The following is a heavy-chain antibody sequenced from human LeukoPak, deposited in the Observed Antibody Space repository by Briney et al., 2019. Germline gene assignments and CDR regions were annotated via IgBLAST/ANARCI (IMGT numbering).Heavy chain of an antibody. CDR1: GGSISSSSYY. Sequence: SETLSLTCTVSGGSISSSSYYWGWIRHPPGKGLEWIGSIYYSGNTYYNPSLKSRVTISVDTSKNQFSLKLSSVTAADTAVYYCARRTSRYYMDVWGKGTTVTVCS. D-gene: IGHD2-2*01. CDR2: IYYSGNT. CDR3: ARRTSRYYMDV. V-gene: IGHV4-39*01. J-gene: IGHJ6*03.